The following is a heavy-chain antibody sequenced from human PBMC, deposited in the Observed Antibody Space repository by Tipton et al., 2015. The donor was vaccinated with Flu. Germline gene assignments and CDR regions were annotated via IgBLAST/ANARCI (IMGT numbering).Heavy chain of an antibody. CDR3: ASDLTTIFGGAFDS. Sequence: TLSLTCTVSRHSISSGYYWGWIRQPPGKGLEWIASFYHSGSTSFNPSLRSQVTVSVDTSKNQFSLNLNSVTAADTAVYYCASDLTTIFGGAFDSWGQGTLVTVSS. J-gene: IGHJ4*02. CDR2: FYHSGST. CDR1: RHSISSGYY. D-gene: IGHD3-3*01. V-gene: IGHV4-38-2*02.